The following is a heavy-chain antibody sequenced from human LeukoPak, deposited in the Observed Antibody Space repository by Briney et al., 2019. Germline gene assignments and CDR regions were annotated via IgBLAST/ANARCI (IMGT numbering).Heavy chain of an antibody. D-gene: IGHD2-2*02. J-gene: IGHJ5*02. CDR1: GFTFSSYS. V-gene: IGHV3-21*01. Sequence: GGSLRLSCAASGFTFSSYSMNWVRQAPGKGLEWVSSISSSSSYIYYADSVKGRFTISRDNAKNSLYLQMNSLRAEDTAVYYCARDRYCSSTSCHTRFDPWGQGTLVTVSS. CDR2: ISSSSSYI. CDR3: ARDRYCSSTSCHTRFDP.